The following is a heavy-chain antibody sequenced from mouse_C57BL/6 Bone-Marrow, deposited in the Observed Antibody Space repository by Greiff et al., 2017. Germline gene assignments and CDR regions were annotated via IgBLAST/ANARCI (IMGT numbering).Heavy chain of an antibody. CDR1: GYTFTSYW. D-gene: IGHD3-2*02. Sequence: QVQLKQPGAELVRPGSSVKLSCKASGYTFTSYWMDWVKQRPGQGLEWIGNIYPSDSETHYNQKFKDKATLTVDKSSSTAYMQLSSLTSEDSAVYYCARRQLRLLFAYWGQGTLVTVSA. V-gene: IGHV1-61*01. CDR3: ARRQLRLLFAY. J-gene: IGHJ3*01. CDR2: IYPSDSET.